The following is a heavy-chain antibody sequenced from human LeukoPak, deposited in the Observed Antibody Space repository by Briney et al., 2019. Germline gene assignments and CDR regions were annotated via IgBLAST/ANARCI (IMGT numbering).Heavy chain of an antibody. V-gene: IGHV4-34*01. CDR1: GGSFSGYY. D-gene: IGHD6-6*01. CDR3: AREYSSSSLIQDNWFDP. J-gene: IGHJ5*02. Sequence: SEALSLTCAVYGGSFSGYYWSWIRQPPGKGLEWIGEINHSGSTNYNPSLKSRVTISVDTSKNQFSLKLSSVTAADTAVYYCAREYSSSSLIQDNWFDPWGQGTLVTVSS. CDR2: INHSGST.